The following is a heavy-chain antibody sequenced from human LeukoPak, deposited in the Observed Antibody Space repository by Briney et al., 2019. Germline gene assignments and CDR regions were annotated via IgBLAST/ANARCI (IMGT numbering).Heavy chain of an antibody. D-gene: IGHD3-22*01. V-gene: IGHV3-74*01. CDR3: AKGQDYYDSSAYLFDY. CDR2: IKSDGSST. J-gene: IGHJ4*02. Sequence: GGSLRLSCAASGFTFSSYWMHWVRQAPGKGLVWVSRIKSDGSSTNYADSVKGRFTISRDNSKNTLYLQMNSLRAEDTAVYYCAKGQDYYDSSAYLFDYWGQGTLVTVSS. CDR1: GFTFSSYW.